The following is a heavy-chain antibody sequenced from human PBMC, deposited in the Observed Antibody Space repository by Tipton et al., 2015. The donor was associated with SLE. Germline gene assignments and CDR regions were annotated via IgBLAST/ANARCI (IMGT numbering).Heavy chain of an antibody. Sequence: SLSLSCAVSGFTFSKFAMGWVRQAPGKGLEWVAGMRASGDRAYYADSVKGRFTISRDKAKNTFSLQMNSLRAEDTALYYCAKDPNDDFVCGFDIWGQGTTVSVSS. CDR3: AKDPNDDFVCGFDI. CDR2: MRASGDRA. J-gene: IGHJ6*02. V-gene: IGHV3-23*01. D-gene: IGHD2-15*01. CDR1: GFTFSKFA.